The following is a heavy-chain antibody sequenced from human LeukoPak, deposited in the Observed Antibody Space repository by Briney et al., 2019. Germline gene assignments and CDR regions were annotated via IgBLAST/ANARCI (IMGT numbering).Heavy chain of an antibody. D-gene: IGHD4-17*01. CDR2: IWYDGSNK. J-gene: IGHJ4*02. Sequence: PGRSLRLYCAASGFTFSSYGMHWVRQAPGKGLEWVAVIWYDGSNKYYADSVKGRFTISRDNSKNTLYLQMNSLRAEDTAVYYCARDQTTVSTDLDYWGQGTLVTVSS. V-gene: IGHV3-33*01. CDR1: GFTFSSYG. CDR3: ARDQTTVSTDLDY.